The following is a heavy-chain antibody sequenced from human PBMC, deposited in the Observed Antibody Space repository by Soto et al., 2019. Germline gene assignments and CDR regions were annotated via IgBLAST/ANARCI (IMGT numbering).Heavy chain of an antibody. V-gene: IGHV6-1*01. Sequence: SQTLSLTCAISGDSVSSNSAAWNWIRQSPSRGLEWLGRTYYRSKWYNDYAVSVKSRITINPDTSKNQFSLQLNSVTPEDTAVYYCARVPARVTYYYDSSGYGNAFDTWGQGTMVTVSS. CDR3: ARVPARVTYYYDSSGYGNAFDT. CDR2: TYYRSKWYN. D-gene: IGHD3-22*01. J-gene: IGHJ3*02. CDR1: GDSVSSNSAA.